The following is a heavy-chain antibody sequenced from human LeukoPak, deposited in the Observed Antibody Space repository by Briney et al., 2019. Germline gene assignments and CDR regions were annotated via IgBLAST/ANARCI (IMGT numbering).Heavy chain of an antibody. V-gene: IGHV3-23*01. CDR1: GFTLSSYA. CDR2: ISGSGGST. D-gene: IGHD1-26*01. CDR3: AERTGSYSGY. Sequence: GGSLRLSCAASGFTLSSYAMNWVRQAPGKGLEWVSSISGSGGSTYYADSVKGRFTISRDNSKNTLYLQMNSLGAEDTAVYYCAERTGSYSGYWGQGTLVTVSS. J-gene: IGHJ4*02.